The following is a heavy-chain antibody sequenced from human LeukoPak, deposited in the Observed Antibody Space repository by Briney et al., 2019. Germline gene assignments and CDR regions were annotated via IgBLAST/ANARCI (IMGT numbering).Heavy chain of an antibody. J-gene: IGHJ4*02. Sequence: GESLKISCKGSGYSFTSYWISWVRQMPGKGLEWMGRIDPSDSYTNYSPSFQGHVTISADKSISTAYLQWSSLKASDTAMYYCARRGYCSSTSCYADDYWGQGTLATVSS. CDR1: GYSFTSYW. CDR3: ARRGYCSSTSCYADDY. D-gene: IGHD2-2*01. V-gene: IGHV5-10-1*01. CDR2: IDPSDSYT.